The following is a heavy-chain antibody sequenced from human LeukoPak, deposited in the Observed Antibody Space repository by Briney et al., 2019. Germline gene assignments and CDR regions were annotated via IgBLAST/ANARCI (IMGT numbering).Heavy chain of an antibody. Sequence: SETLSLTCAVYSGSFSGYYWSWIRQPPGKGLEWIGEINHSGSTNYNPSLKSRVTISVDTSKNQFSLKLSSVTAADTAVYYCARGRYSSGWLAKSLYYYGMDVWGQGTTVTVSS. CDR2: INHSGST. D-gene: IGHD6-19*01. J-gene: IGHJ6*02. CDR1: SGSFSGYY. CDR3: ARGRYSSGWLAKSLYYYGMDV. V-gene: IGHV4-34*01.